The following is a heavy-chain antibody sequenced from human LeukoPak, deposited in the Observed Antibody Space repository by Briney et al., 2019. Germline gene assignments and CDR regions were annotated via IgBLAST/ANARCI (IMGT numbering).Heavy chain of an antibody. CDR2: IYYSGST. J-gene: IGHJ5*02. D-gene: IGHD1-26*01. CDR3: ARVHYSGSHPA. CDR1: GGSISSSSYY. V-gene: IGHV4-39*01. Sequence: SETLSLTCTVSGGSISSSSYYWGWIRQPPGKGLEWIGSIYYSGSTYYNPSLKSRVTISVDTSKNQFSLKLSSVTAADTAVYYCARVHYSGSHPAWGQGTLVTVSS.